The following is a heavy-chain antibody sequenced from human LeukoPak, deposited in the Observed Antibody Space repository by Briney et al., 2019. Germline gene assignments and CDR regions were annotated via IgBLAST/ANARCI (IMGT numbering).Heavy chain of an antibody. Sequence: GGSLRLSCAASGFTFSSYSMNWVRQAPGKGLEWVSSISSSSSYIYYADSVKGRFTISRDNAKNSLYLQMNSLRAKDTAVYYCATTIFGAQLYNWFDPWGQGTLVTVSS. J-gene: IGHJ5*02. V-gene: IGHV3-21*01. CDR3: ATTIFGAQLYNWFDP. D-gene: IGHD3-3*01. CDR1: GFTFSSYS. CDR2: ISSSSSYI.